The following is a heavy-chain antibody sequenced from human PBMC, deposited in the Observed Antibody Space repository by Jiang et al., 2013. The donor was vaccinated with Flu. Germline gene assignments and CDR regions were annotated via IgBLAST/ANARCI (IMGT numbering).Heavy chain of an antibody. D-gene: IGHD2-2*01. CDR3: TRDLVRDIILIPATYFDY. V-gene: IGHV3-49*02. Sequence: SKLYGARRAYAASVRGRFTISRDDSIGIAYLQMSSLKTEDTAVYYCTRDLVRDIILIPATYFDYWGQGALVTVSS. CDR2: SKLYGARR. J-gene: IGHJ4*02.